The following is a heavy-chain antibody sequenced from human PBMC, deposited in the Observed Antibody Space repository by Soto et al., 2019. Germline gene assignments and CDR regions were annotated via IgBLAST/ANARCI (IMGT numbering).Heavy chain of an antibody. Sequence: ASVKVSCKVSGYTLTELSMHWVRQAPGKGLEWMGGFDPEDGETIYAQKFQGRVTMTEDTSTDTAYMELSSLRSEDTAVYYCAADQGYCSGGSCNNWFDPWGQGTLVTVSS. J-gene: IGHJ5*02. D-gene: IGHD2-15*01. CDR3: AADQGYCSGGSCNNWFDP. CDR1: GYTLTELS. V-gene: IGHV1-24*01. CDR2: FDPEDGET.